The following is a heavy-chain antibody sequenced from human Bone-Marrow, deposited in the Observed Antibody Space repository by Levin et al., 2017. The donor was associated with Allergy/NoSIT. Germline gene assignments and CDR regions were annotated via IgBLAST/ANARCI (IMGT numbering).Heavy chain of an antibody. Sequence: PGGSLRLSCAASGFTFSSYDMHWVRQATGRGLEWVSAIGTAADSYYSGSVKGRFTVSRDNAKNSVYLQMNSLRAGDTAVYYCARVALPRYCTSTSCSDSGYYFDYWGQGTLVTVSS. V-gene: IGHV3-13*04. CDR3: ARVALPRYCTSTSCSDSGYYFDY. CDR1: GFTFSSYD. J-gene: IGHJ4*02. CDR2: IGTAADS. D-gene: IGHD2-2*01.